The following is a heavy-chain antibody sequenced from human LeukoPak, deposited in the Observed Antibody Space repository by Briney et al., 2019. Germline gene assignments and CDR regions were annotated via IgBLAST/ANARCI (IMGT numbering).Heavy chain of an antibody. V-gene: IGHV4-30-4*08. CDR1: GGSISSGDYY. J-gene: IGHJ4*02. CDR2: IYYSGST. D-gene: IGHD2-15*01. CDR3: ARDRGYGPGY. Sequence: SETLSLTCTVSGGSISSGDYYWSWLRQPPGKGLEWIGYIYYSGSTYYNPSLKSRVTISVDTSKNQFSLKLSSVTAADTAVYYCARDRGYGPGYWGQGTLVTVSS.